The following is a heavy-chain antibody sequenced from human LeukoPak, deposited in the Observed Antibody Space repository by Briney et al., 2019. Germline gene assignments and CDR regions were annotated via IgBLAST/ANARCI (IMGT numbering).Heavy chain of an antibody. CDR1: GYSISSGYY. CDR2: IYHSGST. CDR3: AREPITRYDSSGYQTDNWFDP. V-gene: IGHV4-38-2*02. Sequence: SETLSLTCTVSGYSISSGYYWGWIRQPPGKGLESIGSIYHSGSTYYNPSLKSRVTISVDTSKNQFSLKLSSVTAADTAVYYCAREPITRYDSSGYQTDNWFDPWGQGTLVTVSS. J-gene: IGHJ5*02. D-gene: IGHD3-22*01.